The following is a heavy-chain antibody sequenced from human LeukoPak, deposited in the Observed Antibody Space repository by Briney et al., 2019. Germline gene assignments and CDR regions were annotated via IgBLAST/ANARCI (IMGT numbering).Heavy chain of an antibody. J-gene: IGHJ5*02. V-gene: IGHV3-21*01. CDR1: GFTFSSYS. CDR3: ARESHGGFDP. CDR2: ISSSSYI. Sequence: GGSLRLSCAASGFTFSSYSMNWVRQAPGKGLEWVSSISSSSYIYYADSVKGRFTISRDNAKNSLNLQMNSLRAEDTAVYYCARESHGGFDPWGQGTLVTVSS.